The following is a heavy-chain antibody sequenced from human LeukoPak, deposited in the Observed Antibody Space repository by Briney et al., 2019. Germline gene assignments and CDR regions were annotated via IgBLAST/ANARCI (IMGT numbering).Heavy chain of an antibody. CDR3: AKGGPRDGYNDFDY. Sequence: PGGSLRLSCAASGFTFTSYGMTWVRQAPGQGLDWVSAISLTADTTFYSDSVKGRFTISRDDSKNTVYLQMNSLRAEDTAVYYCAKGGPRDGYNDFDYWGHGTLVTVSS. CDR1: GFTFTSYG. V-gene: IGHV3-23*01. J-gene: IGHJ4*01. D-gene: IGHD5-24*01. CDR2: ISLTADTT.